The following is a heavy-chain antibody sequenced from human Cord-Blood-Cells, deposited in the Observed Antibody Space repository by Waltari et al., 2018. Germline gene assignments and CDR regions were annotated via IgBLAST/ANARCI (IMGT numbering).Heavy chain of an antibody. CDR1: GGSFCGYY. Sequence: QVQLQQWGAGLLKPSETLSLTCAVYGGSFCGYYWSWIRQPPGKGLEWIGEINHSGSTIYNPSRKCRGNIAVDTSKNQFSRKLSSVTAADTAVYYCARRGTYCSGGSCYSWFDPWGQGTLVTVSS. J-gene: IGHJ5*02. V-gene: IGHV4-34*01. CDR3: ARRGTYCSGGSCYSWFDP. CDR2: INHSGST. D-gene: IGHD2-15*01.